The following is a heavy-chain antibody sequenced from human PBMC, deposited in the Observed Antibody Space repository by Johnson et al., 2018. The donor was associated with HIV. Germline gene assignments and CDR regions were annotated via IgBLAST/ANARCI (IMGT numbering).Heavy chain of an antibody. CDR3: ARQHYYGSGSYPVAFDI. CDR1: GFTFDDYG. D-gene: IGHD3-10*01. J-gene: IGHJ3*02. Sequence: VQLVESGGGVVRPGGSLRLSCAASGFTFDDYGMSWVRQAPGKGLEWVSGINWNGGSTGYADSVKGRFTISRENAKKSLYLQMNSLRAEDTALYYCARQHYYGSGSYPVAFDIWGQGTMVTVSS. V-gene: IGHV3-20*04. CDR2: INWNGGST.